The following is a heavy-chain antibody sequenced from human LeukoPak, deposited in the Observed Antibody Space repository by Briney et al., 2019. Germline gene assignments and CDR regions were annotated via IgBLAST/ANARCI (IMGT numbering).Heavy chain of an antibody. CDR3: GKDPNGDYIGAFDF. D-gene: IGHD4-17*01. CDR2: IWYGESNK. CDR1: GFTFSSYG. J-gene: IGHJ3*01. Sequence: GGSLRLSCAASGFTFSSYGMNWVRQAPGKGLEWVAVIWYGESNKYYADSVKGRFTISRDNSKNTLYLQMNSLRAEDTAVYYCGKDPNGDYIGAFDFWGQGTTVTVSS. V-gene: IGHV3-30*02.